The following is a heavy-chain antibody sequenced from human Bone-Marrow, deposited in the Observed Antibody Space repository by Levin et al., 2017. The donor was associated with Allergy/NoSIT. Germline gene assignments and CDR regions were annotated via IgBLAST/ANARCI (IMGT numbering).Heavy chain of an antibody. CDR1: GFTFSSYA. Sequence: GGSLRLSCAASGFTFSSYAMHWVRQAPGKGLEWVAVISYDGSNKYYADSVKGRFTISRDNSKNTLYLQMNSLRAEDTAVYYCAKYGPPYYYDSIVDYWGQGTLVTVSS. D-gene: IGHD3-22*01. CDR2: ISYDGSNK. V-gene: IGHV3-30-3*01. J-gene: IGHJ4*02. CDR3: AKYGPPYYYDSIVDY.